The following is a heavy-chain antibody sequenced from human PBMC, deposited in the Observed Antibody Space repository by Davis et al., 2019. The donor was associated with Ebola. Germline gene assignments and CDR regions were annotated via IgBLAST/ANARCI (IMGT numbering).Heavy chain of an antibody. Sequence: GESLKISCAASGFTFSSYGMSWVRQAPGKGLEWVANIKQDGSEKYYVDSVKGRFTISRDNAKNSLYLQMNSLRAEDTAVYYCARRSGDYWGQGTLVTVSS. V-gene: IGHV3-7*03. D-gene: IGHD3-3*01. J-gene: IGHJ4*02. CDR1: GFTFSSYG. CDR3: ARRSGDY. CDR2: IKQDGSEK.